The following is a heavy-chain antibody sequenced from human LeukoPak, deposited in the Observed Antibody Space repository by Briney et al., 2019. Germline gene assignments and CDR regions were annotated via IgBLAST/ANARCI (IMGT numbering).Heavy chain of an antibody. V-gene: IGHV3-48*02. J-gene: IGHJ1*01. CDR2: ISSSSSTI. D-gene: IGHD2-2*01. CDR1: GFTFSSYS. Sequence: PGGSLRLSCAASGFTFSSYSMNWVRQAPGKGLEWVSYISSSSSTIYYADSVKGRFTISRDNAKNSLYLQMNSLRDEDTAVYYCARVDRYGPAAWYFQHWGQGTLVTVSS. CDR3: ARVDRYGPAAWYFQH.